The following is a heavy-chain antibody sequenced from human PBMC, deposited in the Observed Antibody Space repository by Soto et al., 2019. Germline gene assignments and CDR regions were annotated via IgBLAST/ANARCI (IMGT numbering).Heavy chain of an antibody. CDR2: ITSSSNKI. Sequence: EVQLVESGGGLVQPGGSLRLSCAGSGFTFSTYSMNWVRQAPGKGLEWVSFITSSSNKIFYADSVKGRFTISRDNAKNSLYLQMNSLRDEDTAVYYCTRDNRFFDFWSGYYSYWGQGALVTV. CDR3: TRDNRFFDFWSGYYSY. D-gene: IGHD3-3*01. J-gene: IGHJ1*01. V-gene: IGHV3-48*02. CDR1: GFTFSTYS.